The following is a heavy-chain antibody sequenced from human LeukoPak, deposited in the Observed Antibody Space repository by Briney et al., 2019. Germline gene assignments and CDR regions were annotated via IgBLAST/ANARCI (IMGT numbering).Heavy chain of an antibody. D-gene: IGHD3-3*01. CDR1: GGSISSSSYS. CDR2: ISYSGST. J-gene: IGHJ4*02. CDR3: ARQFWSGYSSLDY. Sequence: PSETLSLTCTVSGGSISSSSYSWGWIRQPPGKGLEWIGTISYSGSTYYNPSLKSRVTISVDTSKNQFSLKLSSVTAADTAVYYCARQFWSGYSSLDYWGQGTLVTVSS. V-gene: IGHV4-39*01.